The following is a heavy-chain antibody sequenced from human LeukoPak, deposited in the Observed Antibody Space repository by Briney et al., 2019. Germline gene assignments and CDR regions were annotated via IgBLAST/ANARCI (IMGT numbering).Heavy chain of an antibody. V-gene: IGHV3-7*01. CDR2: IKEDGSES. CDR1: GFIFSTYW. D-gene: IGHD3-10*01. Sequence: GGSLRLTCTASGFIFSTYWMSWVRQAPGKGLEWVANIKEDGSESHYVDSVKGRFTISRDNAKNSLYLQMNNLRAEDTAVYFCAKAGLLWFGESWMDVWGQGTTVTVSS. J-gene: IGHJ6*02. CDR3: AKAGLLWFGESWMDV.